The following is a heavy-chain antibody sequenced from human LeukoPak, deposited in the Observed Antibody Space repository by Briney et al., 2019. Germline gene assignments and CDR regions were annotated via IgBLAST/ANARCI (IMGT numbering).Heavy chain of an antibody. D-gene: IGHD6-19*01. Sequence: GASVKVSCKASGYTFSTYGISWVRQAPGQGHEWMGWISPYNDNTEYAQKFQGRVTMTTDTSTSTAYMELRSLRSDDTAVYYCARDPPHSSGPNSPCFEYWGQGTLVTVSS. J-gene: IGHJ4*02. CDR2: ISPYNDNT. V-gene: IGHV1-18*01. CDR3: ARDPPHSSGPNSPCFEY. CDR1: GYTFSTYG.